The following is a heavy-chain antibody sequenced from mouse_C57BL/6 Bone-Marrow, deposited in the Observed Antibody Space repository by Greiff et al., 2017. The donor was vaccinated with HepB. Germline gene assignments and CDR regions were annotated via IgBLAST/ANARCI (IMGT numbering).Heavy chain of an antibody. CDR3: AREELRESEWDY. CDR2: INPSDGGT. J-gene: IGHJ4*01. D-gene: IGHD1-1*01. CDR1: GYTFTSYW. V-gene: IGHV1-53*01. Sequence: QVQLQQPGTELVKPGASVKLSCKASGYTFTSYWMHWVKQRPGQGLEWIGNINPSDGGTNYNEKFKSKATLTVDKSSSTAYMQLSSLTSEDSAVYYCAREELRESEWDYWGQGTSVTVSS.